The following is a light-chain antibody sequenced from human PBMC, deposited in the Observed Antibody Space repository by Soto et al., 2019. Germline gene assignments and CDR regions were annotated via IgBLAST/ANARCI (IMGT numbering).Light chain of an antibody. Sequence: EILMTQSPATLSVSPGERVTLSCRASQSVSRKLGWYQQKPGQAPRLLIIDASSRATDIPARFSGSGSGTEFTLTISSLQSEDFAVYYYQQYNNWFPITFGGGTKVEIK. J-gene: IGKJ4*01. CDR1: QSVSRK. V-gene: IGKV3-15*01. CDR3: QQYNNWFPIT. CDR2: DAS.